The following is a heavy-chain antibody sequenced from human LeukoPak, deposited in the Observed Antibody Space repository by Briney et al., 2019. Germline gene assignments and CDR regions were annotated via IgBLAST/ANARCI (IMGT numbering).Heavy chain of an antibody. J-gene: IGHJ5*01. D-gene: IGHD3-22*01. V-gene: IGHV3-30*02. CDR3: AKGKYDSSGYSYFDS. CDR2: IRNDGSNE. CDR1: GFPFSSYG. Sequence: GGSLDLSFAAAGFPFSSYGMHWVRPAPGKGLEWLAFIRNDGSNETYADCVKGRFTNSRDNAKNSLYLQMNSLRSDDTALYYCAKGKYDSSGYSYFDSWGQGTLVTVSS.